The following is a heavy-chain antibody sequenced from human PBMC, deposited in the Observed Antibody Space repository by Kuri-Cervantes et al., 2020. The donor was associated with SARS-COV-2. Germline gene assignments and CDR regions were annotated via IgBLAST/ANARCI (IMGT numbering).Heavy chain of an antibody. D-gene: IGHD1-14*01. CDR2: VSDTGS. CDR3: AKDKIGDGKPIIY. V-gene: IGHV4-59*01. J-gene: IGHJ4*02. Sequence: SETLSLTCIVSGDSMSGSYWTWMRKSPGRGLEWIGYVSDTGSRYNPSLASRVTISVDTSKNQFSLRLTSVTAADTALYSCAKDKIGDGKPIIYWGRGILVTVSS. CDR1: GDSMSGSY.